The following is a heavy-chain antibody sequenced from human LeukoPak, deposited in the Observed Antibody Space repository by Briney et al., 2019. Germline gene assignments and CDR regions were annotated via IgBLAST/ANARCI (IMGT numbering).Heavy chain of an antibody. V-gene: IGHV3-7*01. CDR2: ISEGENEK. J-gene: IGHJ4*02. CDR3: ARVRVDVLLWFGESDY. Sequence: GGSLRLSCAASGFTFSRYWMTWVRQAPGKGLEWVASISEGENEKYYVDSVKGRFTISRDNGKNSLYLQINSLRAEDTAVYYCARVRVDVLLWFGESDYWGQGTLVTVSS. CDR1: GFTFSRYW. D-gene: IGHD3-10*01.